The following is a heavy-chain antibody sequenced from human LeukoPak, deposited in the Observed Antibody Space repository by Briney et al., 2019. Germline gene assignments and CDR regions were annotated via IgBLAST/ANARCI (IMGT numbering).Heavy chain of an antibody. Sequence: PGGSLRLSCAASGFTVSSNYMSWVRQAPGKGLEWVSVIYSGGSTYYADSVKGRFTISRDNSKNTLYLQMNSLRSEDTAVYYCARVSTIVGATNYFDYWGQGTLVTVSS. CDR1: GFTVSSNY. CDR2: IYSGGST. D-gene: IGHD1-26*01. V-gene: IGHV3-53*05. CDR3: ARVSTIVGATNYFDY. J-gene: IGHJ4*02.